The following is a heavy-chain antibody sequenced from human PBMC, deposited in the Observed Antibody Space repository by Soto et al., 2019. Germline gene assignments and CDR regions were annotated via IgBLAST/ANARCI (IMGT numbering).Heavy chain of an antibody. J-gene: IGHJ4*02. V-gene: IGHV3-30*18. CDR3: AKDLKRDVLDY. CDR1: GFTFSSYV. CDR2: ISYDGSNK. Sequence: PGESLRLSCAASGFTFSSYVMHWVRQAPGKGLEWVAVISYDGSNKYYADSVKGRFTISRDNSKNTLYLQMNSLRAEDTAVYYCAKDLKRDVLDYWGQGTLVTVSS.